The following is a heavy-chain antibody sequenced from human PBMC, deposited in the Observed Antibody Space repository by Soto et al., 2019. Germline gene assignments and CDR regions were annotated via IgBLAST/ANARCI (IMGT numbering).Heavy chain of an antibody. J-gene: IGHJ6*03. CDR1: GFTFSSYA. CDR2: ISGSGGST. CDR3: ALREMGCSGGSCYSLHYYYYYMDV. V-gene: IGHV3-23*01. D-gene: IGHD2-15*01. Sequence: EVQLLESGGGLVQPGGSLRLSCAASGFTFSSYAMSWVRQAPGKGLEWVSAISGSGGSTYYADSVKGRFTISRDNSKNTLYLQMISLRAEGTAVYYCALREMGCSGGSCYSLHYYYYYMDVWGKGTTVTVSS.